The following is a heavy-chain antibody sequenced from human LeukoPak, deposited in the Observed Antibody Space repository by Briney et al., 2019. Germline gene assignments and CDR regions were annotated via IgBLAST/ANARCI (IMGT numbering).Heavy chain of an antibody. CDR2: ISYDGSNK. Sequence: GGSLRLSCAASGFTFSSYGMHWVRQAPGKGLEWVAVISYDGSNKYYADSVKGRFTISRDNSKNTLYLQMNSLRAEDTAVYYCAKEPPTRDLAFDIWGQGTMVTVSS. J-gene: IGHJ3*02. D-gene: IGHD2-2*01. CDR1: GFTFSSYG. V-gene: IGHV3-30*18. CDR3: AKEPPTRDLAFDI.